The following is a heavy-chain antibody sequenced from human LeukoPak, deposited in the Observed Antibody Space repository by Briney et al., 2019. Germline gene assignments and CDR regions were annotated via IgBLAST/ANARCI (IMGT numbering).Heavy chain of an antibody. CDR3: TREDNWYFDL. V-gene: IGHV3-11*05. Sequence: GGSLRLSCAASGFTFSDYYMTWIRQAPGKGLEWLSYINTGSTYTNYANSVKGRFTISRDDAKNSLYLQLNSLRAEDTAVYYCTREDNWYFDLWGRGTLVTVSS. J-gene: IGHJ2*01. CDR2: INTGSTYT. CDR1: GFTFSDYY.